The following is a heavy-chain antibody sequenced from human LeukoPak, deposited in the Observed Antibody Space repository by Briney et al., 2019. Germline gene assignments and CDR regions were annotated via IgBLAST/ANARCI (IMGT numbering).Heavy chain of an antibody. Sequence: PSETRSLTCNVSGHSIINSYYWGWIRQPPGKGLEWIGSIYHTGSTYYNPSLKSRITISIDTSKNQFSLKVNSVTAADTAVYYCARMVDSSGFSPCQHWGQGTLVTVSS. CDR1: GHSIINSYY. V-gene: IGHV4-38-2*02. CDR3: ARMVDSSGFSPCQH. CDR2: IYHTGST. J-gene: IGHJ1*01. D-gene: IGHD3-22*01.